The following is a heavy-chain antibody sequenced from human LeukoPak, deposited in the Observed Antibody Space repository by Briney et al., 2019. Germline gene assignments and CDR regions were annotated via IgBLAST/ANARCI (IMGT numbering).Heavy chain of an antibody. CDR3: ARGGLPATAILEDNNVDY. Sequence: GGSLRLSCAASGFTFSSYWMHWVRQAPGKGLVWVSRINSDGSSTSYADSVKGRFTISRDNAKNTLYLQMNSLRAEDTAVYYCARGGLPATAILEDNNVDYWGQGTLVTVSS. CDR1: GFTFSSYW. V-gene: IGHV3-74*01. CDR2: INSDGSST. D-gene: IGHD2-2*02. J-gene: IGHJ4*02.